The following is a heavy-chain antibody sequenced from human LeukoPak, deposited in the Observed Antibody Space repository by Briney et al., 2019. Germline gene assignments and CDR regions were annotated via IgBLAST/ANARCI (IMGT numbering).Heavy chain of an antibody. Sequence: GGSLRLSCAASGFTFRSYDMSWVRQAPGKGLEWVSDITGTGGNTYYADSVKGRFTISRDNSKNTLYLQMNSLRDEDTAVYYWAKVKDTSGSRFDYWGQGTLVTVSS. V-gene: IGHV3-23*01. CDR2: ITGTGGNT. J-gene: IGHJ4*02. CDR1: GFTFRSYD. CDR3: AKVKDTSGSRFDY. D-gene: IGHD3-22*01.